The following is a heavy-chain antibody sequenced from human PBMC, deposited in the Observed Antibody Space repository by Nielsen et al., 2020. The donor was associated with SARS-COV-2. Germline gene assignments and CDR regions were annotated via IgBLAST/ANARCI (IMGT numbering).Heavy chain of an antibody. J-gene: IGHJ6*02. CDR3: ARGLIAAAGIFRSPNYYYYYGMDV. CDR1: GFTVSSNY. CDR2: IYSGGST. D-gene: IGHD6-13*01. V-gene: IGHV3-66*01. Sequence: GESLKISCAASGFTVSSNYMSWVRQAPGKGLEWVSVIYSGGSTYYADSVKGRFTISRDNSKNTLYLQMNSLRAEDTAVYYCARGLIAAAGIFRSPNYYYYYGMDVWGQGTTVTVSS.